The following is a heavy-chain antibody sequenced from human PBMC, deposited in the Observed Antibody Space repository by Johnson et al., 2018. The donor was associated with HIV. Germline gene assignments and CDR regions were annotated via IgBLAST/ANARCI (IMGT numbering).Heavy chain of an antibody. Sequence: VQLVESGGGVVQPGRSLRLSCAASGFTFSSYAMHWVRQAPGKGLEWVSAISGSGGSTYYADSVKGRFTISRDNSKNTLYLQMNSLRAEDTAVYYCAKSGGGPYAFDIWGQGTMVTVSS. CDR1: GFTFSSYA. CDR3: AKSGGGPYAFDI. J-gene: IGHJ3*02. D-gene: IGHD3-10*01. CDR2: ISGSGGST. V-gene: IGHV3-23*04.